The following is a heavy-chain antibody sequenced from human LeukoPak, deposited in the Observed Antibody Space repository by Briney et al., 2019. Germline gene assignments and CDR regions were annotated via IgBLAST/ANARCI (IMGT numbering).Heavy chain of an antibody. D-gene: IGHD3-10*01. J-gene: IGHJ4*02. Sequence: PGGSLRLSCAASGFTFSSYSMNWVRQAPGKGLEWVSSISSSSYIYYADSVKGRFTISRDNAKNSLYLQMNSLRAEDTAVYYCARERARWFGELLPFDYWGQGTLVTVSS. CDR3: ARERARWFGELLPFDY. CDR1: GFTFSSYS. CDR2: ISSSSYI. V-gene: IGHV3-21*01.